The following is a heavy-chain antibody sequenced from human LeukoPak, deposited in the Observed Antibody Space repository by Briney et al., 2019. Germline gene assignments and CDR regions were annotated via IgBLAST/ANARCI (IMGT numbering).Heavy chain of an antibody. CDR1: GDSVSNDFYY. V-gene: IGHV4-39*01. J-gene: IGHJ4*02. Sequence: PSETLSLTCTVSGDSVSNDFYYWGWIRQPPGKRLEWVACLSHRGNTWYNPSLESRVTISVDTSKNRFSLNFNSVTAADTALYWCARHNAPRRVGFDFWGQGILVTVSS. CDR2: LSHRGNT. CDR3: ARHNAPRRVGFDF. D-gene: IGHD3-10*01.